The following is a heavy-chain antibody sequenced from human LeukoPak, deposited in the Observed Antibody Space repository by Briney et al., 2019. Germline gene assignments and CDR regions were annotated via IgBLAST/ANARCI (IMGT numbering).Heavy chain of an antibody. J-gene: IGHJ6*02. Sequence: GASVKVSCKASGYTFTGYYMHWVRQAPGQGLEWMGWINPNSGGTNYAQKFQGRVTMTRDTSISTAYMELSRLRSDDTAVYYRARDVPSPYCSGGSCYLTNYYYYYGMDVWGQGTTVTVSS. CDR3: ARDVPSPYCSGGSCYLTNYYYYYGMDV. CDR1: GYTFTGYY. V-gene: IGHV1-2*02. D-gene: IGHD2-15*01. CDR2: INPNSGGT.